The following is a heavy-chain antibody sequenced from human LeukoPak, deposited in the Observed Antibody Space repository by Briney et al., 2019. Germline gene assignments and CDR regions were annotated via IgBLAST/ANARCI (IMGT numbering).Heavy chain of an antibody. CDR3: ARDPFGAYCGGDCYSSDAFDI. J-gene: IGHJ3*02. D-gene: IGHD2-21*02. CDR2: INSDGSST. Sequence: PGGSLRLSCAASGFTFSSYWMHWVRQAPGKGLVWVSRINSDGSSTSYADSVKGRFTISRDNAKNTLYLQMNSLRAEDTAVYYCARDPFGAYCGGDCYSSDAFDIWGQGTMVTVSS. V-gene: IGHV3-74*01. CDR1: GFTFSSYW.